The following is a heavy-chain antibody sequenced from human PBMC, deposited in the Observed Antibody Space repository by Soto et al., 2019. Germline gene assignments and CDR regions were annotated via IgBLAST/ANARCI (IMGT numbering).Heavy chain of an antibody. D-gene: IGHD2-2*01. CDR3: ARVQHGMDV. Sequence: PXAALKIYCRGYGYSFTSYWIGWVRQMPGKGLEWMGIIYPGDSDTRYSPSFQGQVTISADKSISTAYLQWSSLKASDTAMYYCARVQHGMDVWGQGTTVTVSS. V-gene: IGHV5-51*01. CDR1: GYSFTSYW. CDR2: IYPGDSDT. J-gene: IGHJ6*02.